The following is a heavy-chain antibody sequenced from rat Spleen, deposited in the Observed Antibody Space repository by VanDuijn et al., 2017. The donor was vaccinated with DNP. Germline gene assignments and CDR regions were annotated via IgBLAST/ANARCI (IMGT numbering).Heavy chain of an antibody. Sequence: EVQLVESGGGSVQPGRSLKLSCAASGFTFSDFYMAWLRQAPTKGLDWVAYISYDGGKIYYGDSVKGRFTVARDNEKSTLYLQMNSLRSEDMATYYCARPNWGYYLDYWGQGVMVTVSS. CDR3: ARPNWGYYLDY. V-gene: IGHV5-22*01. D-gene: IGHD5-1*01. J-gene: IGHJ2*01. CDR1: GFTFSDFY. CDR2: ISYDGGKI.